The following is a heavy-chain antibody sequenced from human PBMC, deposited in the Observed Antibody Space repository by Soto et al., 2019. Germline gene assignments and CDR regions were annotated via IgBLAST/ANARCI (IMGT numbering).Heavy chain of an antibody. Sequence: QITLKESGPTLVKPTQTLTLTCTFSGFSLSTSGVGVGWIRQPPGKALEWLALIYWDDDKRYSPSLKSRLTHTKDTPKNQAGRTNDNMDPWDTGTYYCAPSPVDVVVVAASRWYFDLWGRGTLVTVSS. D-gene: IGHD2-15*01. CDR3: APSPVDVVVVAASRWYFDL. CDR1: GFSLSTSGVG. V-gene: IGHV2-5*02. CDR2: IYWDDDK. J-gene: IGHJ2*01.